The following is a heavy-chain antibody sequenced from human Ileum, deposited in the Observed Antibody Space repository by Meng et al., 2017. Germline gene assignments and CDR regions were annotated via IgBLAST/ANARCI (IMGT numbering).Heavy chain of an antibody. V-gene: IGHV3-21*01. CDR2: ISGTGRYI. Sequence: GGSLRLSCEGSGFIFSDYSFNWVRQAPGKGLEWVSSISGTGRYIIYADSVKGRFTVSRDDAKNSLSLQMNTLRAEDTAVYFCARFETAQYTSHDGDYWGQGTPVTGSS. D-gene: IGHD2-2*01. CDR3: ARFETAQYTSHDGDY. CDR1: GFIFSDYS. J-gene: IGHJ4*01.